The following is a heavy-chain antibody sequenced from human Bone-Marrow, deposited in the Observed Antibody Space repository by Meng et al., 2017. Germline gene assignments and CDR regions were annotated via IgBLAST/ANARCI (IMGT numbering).Heavy chain of an antibody. V-gene: IGHV3-20*04. CDR3: AREGYYGSGSSLFQDAFDI. CDR1: GFTFDDYG. Sequence: GESLKISCAASGFTFDDYGMSWVRQAPGKGLEWVSGINWNGGSTGYADSVKGRFTISRDNAKNSLYLQMNSLRAEDTAVYYCAREGYYGSGSSLFQDAFDIWGQGTMVTVSS. J-gene: IGHJ3*02. CDR2: INWNGGST. D-gene: IGHD3-10*01.